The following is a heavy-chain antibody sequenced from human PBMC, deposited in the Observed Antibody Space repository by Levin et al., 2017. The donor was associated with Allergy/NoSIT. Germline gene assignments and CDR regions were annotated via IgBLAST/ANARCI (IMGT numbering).Heavy chain of an antibody. V-gene: IGHV4-39*07. Sequence: SETLSLTCTVSGGSISDDSYYWAWVRQPPGKGLEWIGSIYYDGSAYYNPSLKTRLTISVDTSKNQFSLTFNSVTAADTAVYYCAGEPNSPYYYHYGLDVWGQGTTVTVSS. J-gene: IGHJ6*02. CDR3: AGEPNSPYYYHYGLDV. D-gene: IGHD2/OR15-2a*01. CDR1: GGSISDDSYY. CDR2: IYYDGSA.